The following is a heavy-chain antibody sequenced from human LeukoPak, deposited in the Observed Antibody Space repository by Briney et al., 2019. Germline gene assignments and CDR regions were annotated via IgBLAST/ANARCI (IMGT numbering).Heavy chain of an antibody. D-gene: IGHD6-13*01. J-gene: IGHJ3*02. CDR3: ARGKYSSSWYVAFDI. V-gene: IGHV1-69*13. CDR2: IIPIFGTA. CDR1: GGTFSSYA. Sequence: SVKVSCKASGGTFSSYAISWVRQAPGQGLEWMGGIIPIFGTANYAQKFQGRVTITADESTSTAYMELSSLRPEDTAVYYCARGKYSSSWYVAFDIWGQGTMVTVSS.